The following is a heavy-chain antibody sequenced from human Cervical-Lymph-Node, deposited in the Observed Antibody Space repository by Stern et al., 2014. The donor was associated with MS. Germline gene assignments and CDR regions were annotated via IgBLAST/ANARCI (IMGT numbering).Heavy chain of an antibody. CDR3: ANPLPYAN. Sequence: QVQLVQSGAEVKKPWASVKVSCKASGDTFASYPIHWLRQAPGQGPVWMGIVNPTDGRTTYAQTFKGRVTMTRDTSTRTVYMELSSLKAEDTAMYFCANPLPYANWGQGTRVTVSS. D-gene: IGHD4-17*01. CDR2: VNPTDGRT. CDR1: GDTFASYP. V-gene: IGHV1-46*03. J-gene: IGHJ1*01.